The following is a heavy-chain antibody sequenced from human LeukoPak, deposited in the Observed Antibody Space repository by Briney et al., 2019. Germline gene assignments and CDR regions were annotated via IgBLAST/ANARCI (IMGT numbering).Heavy chain of an antibody. V-gene: IGHV3-30*18. CDR3: TKKAFASENHHWFDP. Sequence: GRSLRLSCAASGFTFSNYDIHWVRQTPAKGLEWVAVISYDGTNKYYADSVKGRFTISRDSSKNTLYLQMNSLRAEDTAVYYCTKKAFASENHHWFDPWGQGTLVTVSS. CDR1: GFTFSNYD. D-gene: IGHD3-3*02. J-gene: IGHJ5*02. CDR2: ISYDGTNK.